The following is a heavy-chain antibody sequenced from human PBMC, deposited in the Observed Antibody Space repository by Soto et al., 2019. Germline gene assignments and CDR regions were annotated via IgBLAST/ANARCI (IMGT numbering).Heavy chain of an antibody. J-gene: IGHJ4*02. CDR2: IYYSGST. CDR1: GGSISSGGYY. V-gene: IGHV4-30-4*08. CDR3: AREGSGLRWFDC. Sequence: PSETLSLTCTVSGGSISSGGYYWSWIRQHPGKGLEWIGYIYYSGSTYYNPSLESRVTISVDTSKNQFSLKLSSVTAADTAVYYCAREGSGLRWFDCWGQGTLVTVSS. D-gene: IGHD4-17*01.